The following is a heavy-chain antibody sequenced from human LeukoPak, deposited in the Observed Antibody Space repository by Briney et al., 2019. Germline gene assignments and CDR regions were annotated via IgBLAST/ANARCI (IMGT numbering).Heavy chain of an antibody. CDR2: IDPSDSYT. J-gene: IGHJ3*02. V-gene: IGHV5-10-1*01. CDR1: GYRFTSYW. CDR3: ARRALPPAYCGGDCFDAFDI. Sequence: GESLKISCKGSGYRFTSYWISWVRQMPGKGLEWMGRIDPSDSYTNYSPSFQGHVTISADKSISTAYLQWSSMKASDTAMYYCARRALPPAYCGGDCFDAFDIWGQGTMVTVSS. D-gene: IGHD2-21*02.